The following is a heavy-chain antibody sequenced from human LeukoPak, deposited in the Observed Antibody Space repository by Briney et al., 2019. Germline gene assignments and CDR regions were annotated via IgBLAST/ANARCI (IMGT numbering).Heavy chain of an antibody. CDR3: DKEGSTGWLHYFDY. Sequence: GGSLRLSCSASGFTFRSYTMNYVRQAPGKGLEGVATISGGGTTTYYADSVKGRFTISIDNSKNTLYLQMNRMRAEDTAVYYCDKEGSTGWLHYFDYWGQGTLLTVSS. V-gene: IGHV3-23*01. CDR2: ISGGGTTT. J-gene: IGHJ4*02. CDR1: GFTFRSYT. D-gene: IGHD2-2*01.